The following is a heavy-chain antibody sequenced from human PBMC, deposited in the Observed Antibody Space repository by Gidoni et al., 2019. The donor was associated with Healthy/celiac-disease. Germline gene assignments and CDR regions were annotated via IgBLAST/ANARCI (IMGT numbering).Heavy chain of an antibody. J-gene: IGHJ5*02. CDR3: AAAGYSSGWYRWFDP. CDR1: GFTFTSSA. D-gene: IGHD6-19*01. Sequence: QMQLVQSGPEVKKPGTSVKVSCKASGFTFTSSAMQWVRQARGQRLEWIGWIVVGSGNTNYAQKFQERVTITRDMSTSTAYMELSSLRSEDTAVYYCAAAGYSSGWYRWFDPWGQGTLVTVSS. V-gene: IGHV1-58*02. CDR2: IVVGSGNT.